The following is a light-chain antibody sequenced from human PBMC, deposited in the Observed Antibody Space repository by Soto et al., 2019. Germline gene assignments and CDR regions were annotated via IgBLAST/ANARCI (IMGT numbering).Light chain of an antibody. V-gene: IGLV2-14*01. Sequence: QSVLTQPASVSGSPGQSITISCTGTSSDVGGYNYVSWYQQHPGKAPKLMTYDVSNRPSGVSNRFSGSKSGNTASLTISGLQAEDEADYYCSSYTSSSTLLYVFGTWTKLTVL. CDR2: DVS. J-gene: IGLJ1*01. CDR1: SSDVGGYNY. CDR3: SSYTSSSTLLYV.